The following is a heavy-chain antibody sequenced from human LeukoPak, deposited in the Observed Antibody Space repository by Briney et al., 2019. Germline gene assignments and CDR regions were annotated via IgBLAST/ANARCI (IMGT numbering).Heavy chain of an antibody. J-gene: IGHJ4*02. D-gene: IGHD7-27*01. CDR1: GYTLTELS. CDR3: ARTPPNWGADY. V-gene: IGHV1-8*01. Sequence: ASVKVSCKVSGYTLTELSMHWVRQATGQGPEWMGWMSPRSGNTGYAQKFQGRVAMTSDTSISTAYMELSRLTSDDTAVYYCARTPPNWGADYWGQGTLVTVSS. CDR2: MSPRSGNT.